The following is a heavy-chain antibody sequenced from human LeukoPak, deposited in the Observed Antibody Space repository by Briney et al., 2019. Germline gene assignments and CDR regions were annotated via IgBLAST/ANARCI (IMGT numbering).Heavy chain of an antibody. CDR3: ARDDRRALIVVVPAAPDY. J-gene: IGHJ4*02. CDR2: IWYDGSNK. V-gene: IGHV3-33*01. Sequence: GGSLRLSRAASGFTFSSYGMHWVRQAPGKGLEWVAVIWYDGSNKYYADSVKGRFTISRDNSKNTLYLQMNSLRAEDTAVYYCARDDRRALIVVVPAAPDYWGQGTLVTVSS. CDR1: GFTFSSYG. D-gene: IGHD2-2*01.